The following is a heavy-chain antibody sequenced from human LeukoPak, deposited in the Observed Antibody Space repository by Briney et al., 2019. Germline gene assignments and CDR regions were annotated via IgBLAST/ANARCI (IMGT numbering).Heavy chain of an antibody. J-gene: IGHJ4*02. Sequence: SGPTLVKPTQTLTLTCTFSGFSLSTSGVGVGWIRQPPGKALEWLALIYWNDDKRYSPSLKSRLTITKDTSKNQVVLTMTNMDPVDTATYYCAHSPIPITMVRRVLFDYWGQGTLVTVSS. CDR2: IYWNDDK. CDR1: GFSLSTSGVG. V-gene: IGHV2-5*01. CDR3: AHSPIPITMVRRVLFDY. D-gene: IGHD3-10*01.